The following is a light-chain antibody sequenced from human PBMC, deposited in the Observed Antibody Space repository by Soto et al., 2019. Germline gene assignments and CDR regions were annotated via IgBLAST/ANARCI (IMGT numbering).Light chain of an antibody. CDR3: QQRSNWPPEVT. CDR2: DAS. CDR1: QSVSSS. Sequence: EIVLTQSPDTLSLSPGERATLSCRASQSVSSSLAWYQQKPGQAPRLLIYDASNRATGIPARFSGSGSGTDFTLTISILEPEDFAGYYCQQRSNWPPEVTFGPGTKVDIK. V-gene: IGKV3-11*01. J-gene: IGKJ3*01.